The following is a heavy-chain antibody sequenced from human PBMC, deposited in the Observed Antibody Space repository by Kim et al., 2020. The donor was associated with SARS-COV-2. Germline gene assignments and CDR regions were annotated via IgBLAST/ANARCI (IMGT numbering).Heavy chain of an antibody. CDR3: ARDLITIVRGVILTPPVDYYYGLDV. V-gene: IGHV1-69*13. CDR2: ITPAFGTA. D-gene: IGHD3-10*01. CDR1: GGTFSSYA. J-gene: IGHJ6*02. Sequence: SVKVSCKASGGTFSSYAVTWVRQAPGQGLEWMGGITPAFGTATYEQNFQDRVTITADESTSTVYMELTSLRSEDTAVYYCARDLITIVRGVILTPPVDYYYGLDVWGQGTSVTVSS.